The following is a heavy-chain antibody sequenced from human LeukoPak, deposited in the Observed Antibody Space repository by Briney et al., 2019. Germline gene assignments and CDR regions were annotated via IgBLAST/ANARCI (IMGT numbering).Heavy chain of an antibody. CDR2: IYSGGST. D-gene: IGHD3-10*01. Sequence: GGSLRLSCAASGFTLSSNYMSWVRQAPGKGLEWVSVIYSGGSTYYADSVKGRFTISRDNSKNTLYLQMNSLRAEDTAVYYCARHRGVITRDYFDYWGQGTLVTVSS. CDR3: ARHRGVITRDYFDY. V-gene: IGHV3-66*04. CDR1: GFTLSSNY. J-gene: IGHJ4*02.